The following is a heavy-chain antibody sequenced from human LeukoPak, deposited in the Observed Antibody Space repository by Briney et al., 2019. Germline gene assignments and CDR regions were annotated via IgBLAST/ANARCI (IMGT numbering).Heavy chain of an antibody. D-gene: IGHD6-19*01. V-gene: IGHV3-74*01. CDR1: GFTFSSYW. CDR3: AKDSGWY. Sequence: PGGSLRLSCAASGFTFSSYWMHWVRQVPGEGLVWVSRISEDGSTTNYADSVRGRFTISRDNSKNTFYLQMNSLRAEDTAVYYCAKDSGWYWGQGTLVTVSS. CDR2: ISEDGSTT. J-gene: IGHJ4*02.